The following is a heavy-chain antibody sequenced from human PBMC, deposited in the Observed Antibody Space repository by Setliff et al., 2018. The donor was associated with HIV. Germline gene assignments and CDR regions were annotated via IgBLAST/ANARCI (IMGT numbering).Heavy chain of an antibody. D-gene: IGHD2-2*01. CDR2: INIRNGNT. V-gene: IGHV1-18*01. Sequence: ASVKVSCKASGYSFTSSGVSWVRQAPGQGLEWMGWINIRNGNTNYAQKFQGRVTMTTDTSTSTAYMGLRSLRSDDTAVYYCARDRYQLETYYMDVWGKGTTVTVSS. CDR3: ARDRYQLETYYMDV. J-gene: IGHJ6*03. CDR1: GYSFTSSG.